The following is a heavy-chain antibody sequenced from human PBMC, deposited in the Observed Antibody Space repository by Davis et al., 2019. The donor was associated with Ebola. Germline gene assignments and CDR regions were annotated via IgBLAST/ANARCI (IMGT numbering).Heavy chain of an antibody. Sequence: AASVKVSCKASGYTFTSYDINWVRQTTGQGLEWMGWMNPNSGNTGYAQKFQGRVTMTRNTSISTAYMELSSLRSEDTAVYYCARDRGSSWLHWFDPWGQGTLVTVSS. CDR3: ARDRGSSWLHWFDP. CDR1: GYTFTSYD. D-gene: IGHD6-13*01. J-gene: IGHJ5*02. V-gene: IGHV1-8*01. CDR2: MNPNSGNT.